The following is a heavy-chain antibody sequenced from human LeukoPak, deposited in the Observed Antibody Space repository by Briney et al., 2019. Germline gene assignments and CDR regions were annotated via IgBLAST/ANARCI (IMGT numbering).Heavy chain of an antibody. V-gene: IGHV4-59*11. J-gene: IGHJ4*02. CDR3: ARDSSSTFDY. Sequence: SETLSLTCAVSGGSISSHYWSWIRQPPGKGLEWIGYIYYSGSTNYNPSLKSRVNISVDTSKNQFSLKLSSVTAADTAVYYCARDSSSTFDYWGQGTLVTVSS. CDR2: IYYSGST. D-gene: IGHD6-6*01. CDR1: GGSISSHY.